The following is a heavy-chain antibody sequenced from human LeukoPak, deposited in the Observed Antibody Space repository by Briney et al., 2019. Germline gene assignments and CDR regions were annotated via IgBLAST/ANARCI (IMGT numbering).Heavy chain of an antibody. CDR3: ARERSYYFDY. CDR2: ILDSGAET. CDR1: GFTFSSFP. J-gene: IGHJ4*02. V-gene: IGHV3-21*01. Sequence: PGGSLRLSCAASGFTFSSFPMTWVRQAPGKGLEWVSAILDSGAETYYADSVKGRFTVSRDNAKSSLYLQMNSLRAEDTAVYYCARERSYYFDYWVQGTLVTVSS.